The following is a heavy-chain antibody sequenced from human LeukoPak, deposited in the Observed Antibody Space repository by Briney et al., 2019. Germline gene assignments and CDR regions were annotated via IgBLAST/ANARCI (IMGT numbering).Heavy chain of an antibody. J-gene: IGHJ4*02. CDR1: GGSFSGYY. D-gene: IGHD6-6*01. Sequence: PSETLSLTCAVYGGSFSGYYWSWIRQPPGKGLEWIGDINHSGSTNYNPSLKSRVTISVDTSKNQFSLKLSSVTAADTAVYYCARGGVEYSSSSEDLDYWGQGTLVTVSS. CDR2: INHSGST. CDR3: ARGGVEYSSSSEDLDY. V-gene: IGHV4-34*01.